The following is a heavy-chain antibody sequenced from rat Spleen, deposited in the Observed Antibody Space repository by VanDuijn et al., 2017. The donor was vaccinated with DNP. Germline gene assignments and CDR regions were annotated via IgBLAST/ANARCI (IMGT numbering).Heavy chain of an antibody. CDR1: GFIFSNYW. V-gene: IGHV5-31*01. Sequence: EVQLVESGGGPVQPGRSLKLSCVASGFIFSNYWMTWIRQAPGKGLEWVASITNTGDGSYYSDSVKGRFSISRDNAKSTLYLQMDSLRSEDTATYYCAGVPNTYYVMDAWGQGASVTVSS. CDR2: ITNTGDGS. D-gene: IGHD3-8*01. CDR3: AGVPNTYYVMDA. J-gene: IGHJ4*01.